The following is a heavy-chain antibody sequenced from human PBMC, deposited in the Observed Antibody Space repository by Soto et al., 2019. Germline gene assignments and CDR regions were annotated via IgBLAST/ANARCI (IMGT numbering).Heavy chain of an antibody. CDR1: GYTFTSYG. V-gene: IGHV1-18*04. J-gene: IGHJ5*02. CDR3: ARDDPRWMITFGGVIAGFDP. CDR2: ISAYNGNT. Sequence: ASVKVSCKASGYTFTSYGISWVRQAPGQGLEWMGWISAYNGNTNYAQKLQGRVTMTTDTSTSTAYMELRSLRSDDTAVYYCARDDPRWMITFGGVIAGFDPWGQGTLVTVSS. D-gene: IGHD3-16*02.